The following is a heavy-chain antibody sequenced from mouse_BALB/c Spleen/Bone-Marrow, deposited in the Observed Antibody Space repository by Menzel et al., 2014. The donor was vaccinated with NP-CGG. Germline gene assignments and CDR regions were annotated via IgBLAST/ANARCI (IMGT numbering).Heavy chain of an antibody. CDR1: GYTFTDYY. J-gene: IGHJ4*01. V-gene: IGHV1-19*01. CDR2: VNPYNGGT. D-gene: IGHD2-1*01. Sequence: EVQLQQPGPELVKPGASVKMSCKASGYTFTDYYMDWVKQSHGESFEWIGRVNPYNGGTSYNQKFKGKATLTVDKSSSTAYMELNSLTSEDSAVYYCARFPNYSYAMDYWGQGTSVTVSS. CDR3: ARFPNYSYAMDY.